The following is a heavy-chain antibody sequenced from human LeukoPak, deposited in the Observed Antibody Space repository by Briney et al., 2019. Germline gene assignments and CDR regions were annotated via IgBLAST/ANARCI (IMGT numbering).Heavy chain of an antibody. J-gene: IGHJ6*02. CDR1: GFTFSSYA. V-gene: IGHV3-23*01. Sequence: GRSLRLSCGASGFTFSSYAMSWVRQARGKGLEWVSAISGSGGSTYCADSVEGRFTISRDNSKNTLYLQMNSLRAEDTAVYYCAKPSQITMVNYYGMDVWGQGTTVSVSS. CDR3: AKPSQITMVNYYGMDV. CDR2: ISGSGGST. D-gene: IGHD3-10*01.